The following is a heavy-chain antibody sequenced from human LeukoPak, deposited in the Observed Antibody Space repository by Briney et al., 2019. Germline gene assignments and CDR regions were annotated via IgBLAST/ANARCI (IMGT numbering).Heavy chain of an antibody. V-gene: IGHV4-59*11. J-gene: IGHJ3*01. Sequence: PSETLSLTCSISGGSITTHYWTWIRQPPGKGLEWIGYVLYGGITNYNPSLRGRITISVDTSQNQVSLSLRSVTAADTAVYYCARDLTTVTKGFDLWGQGTMVTVSS. CDR1: GGSITTHY. CDR2: VLYGGIT. CDR3: ARDLTTVTKGFDL. D-gene: IGHD4-17*01.